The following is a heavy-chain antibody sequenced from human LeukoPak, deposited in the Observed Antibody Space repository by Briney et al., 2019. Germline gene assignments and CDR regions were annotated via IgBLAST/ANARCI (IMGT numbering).Heavy chain of an antibody. Sequence: GGSLRLSCAVSGFTLSTFWMSWVRQAAGKGLERVANIKEDGSVKYYLDSVKGRFTISRDNAKNSLYLQMNSLRAEDTAVYYCARESRDFEYFQHWGQGTLVTVSS. V-gene: IGHV3-7*01. D-gene: IGHD2-21*02. CDR2: IKEDGSVK. CDR1: GFTLSTFW. J-gene: IGHJ1*01. CDR3: ARESRDFEYFQH.